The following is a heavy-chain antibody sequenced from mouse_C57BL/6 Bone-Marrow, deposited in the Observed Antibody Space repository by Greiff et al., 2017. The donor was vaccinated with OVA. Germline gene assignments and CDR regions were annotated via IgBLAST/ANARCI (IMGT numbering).Heavy chain of an antibody. D-gene: IGHD2-14*01. CDR2: IDPSDSYT. CDR1: GYTCTSYW. V-gene: IGHV1-69*01. CDR3: ARGGTPFAY. J-gene: IGHJ3*01. Sequence: QVQLQQPGAELVMPGASVKLSCKASGYTCTSYWMHWVKQRPGQGLEWIGEIDPSDSYTNYNQKFKGKSTLTVDKSSSTAYMQLSSLTSEDSAVYYCARGGTPFAYWGQGTLVTVSA.